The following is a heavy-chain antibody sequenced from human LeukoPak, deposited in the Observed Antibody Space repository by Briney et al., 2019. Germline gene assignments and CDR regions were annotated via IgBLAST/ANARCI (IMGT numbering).Heavy chain of an antibody. J-gene: IGHJ6*03. CDR2: ISAYNGNT. CDR3: ARGYSSSWYDYYYYMDV. CDR1: GYTFTSYA. Sequence: GASVKVSRKASGYTFTSYAMHWVRQAPGQGLEWMGWISAYNGNTNYAQKLQGRVTMTTDTSTSTAYMELRSLRSDDTAVYYCARGYSSSWYDYYYYMDVWGKGTTVTVSS. V-gene: IGHV1-18*01. D-gene: IGHD6-13*01.